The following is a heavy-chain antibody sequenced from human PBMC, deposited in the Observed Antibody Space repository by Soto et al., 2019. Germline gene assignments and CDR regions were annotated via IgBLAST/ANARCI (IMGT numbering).Heavy chain of an antibody. Sequence: SETLSLTCAVSGYSISSSNWWGWIRQPPGTGLEWIGEINHSGSTNYNPSLKSRVTISVDTSKNQFSLKLTSVTAADTAVYYCARDKITGLFGYWGQGTLVTVSS. CDR1: GYSISSSNW. CDR2: INHSGST. CDR3: ARDKITGLFGY. J-gene: IGHJ4*02. D-gene: IGHD2-8*02. V-gene: IGHV4-4*02.